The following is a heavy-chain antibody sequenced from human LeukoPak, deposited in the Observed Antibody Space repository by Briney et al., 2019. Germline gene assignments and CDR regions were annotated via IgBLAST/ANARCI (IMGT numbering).Heavy chain of an antibody. D-gene: IGHD5-18*01. J-gene: IGHJ6*02. V-gene: IGHV5-51*01. Sequence: GESLKISCKGSGYSFTSYWIGWVRQMPGKGLEWMGIIYPGDSDTRYSPSFQGQVTISADKSISTAYLQWSSLKASDTAMYYCARQEYSYYYYYGMDVWGQGTTVTVSS. CDR2: IYPGDSDT. CDR3: ARQEYSYYYYYGMDV. CDR1: GYSFTSYW.